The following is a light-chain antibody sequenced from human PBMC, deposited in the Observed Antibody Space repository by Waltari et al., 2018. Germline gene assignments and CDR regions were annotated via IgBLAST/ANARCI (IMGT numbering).Light chain of an antibody. J-gene: IGKJ5*01. CDR2: AAS. V-gene: IGKV1-39*01. CDR1: RSLDNY. CDR3: QQSYSILGP. Sequence: DIQMTQSPSFLSASVGNIVTITCRASRSLDNYLNWYQHKPGKAPNLLIYAASSLQSGVPSRFSGSGYGTDFTLTISSLQPEDFATYYCQQSYSILGPFGQGTRLEI.